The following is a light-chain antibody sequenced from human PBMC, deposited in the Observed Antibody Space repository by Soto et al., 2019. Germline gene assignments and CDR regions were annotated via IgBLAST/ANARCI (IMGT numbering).Light chain of an antibody. J-gene: IGLJ1*01. Sequence: QSVLTQSPSASGTPGQRVTISCSGSSSNIGTNTVNWYQHLPGTAPKLLIYSNNQRPSGVPDRFSGSKSGTSASLAISGLQSEDESDYYCAAWDGSLRVFGTGTKVTVL. V-gene: IGLV1-44*01. CDR2: SNN. CDR3: AAWDGSLRV. CDR1: SSNIGTNT.